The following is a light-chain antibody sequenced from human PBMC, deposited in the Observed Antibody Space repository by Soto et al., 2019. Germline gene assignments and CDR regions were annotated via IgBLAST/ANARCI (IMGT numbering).Light chain of an antibody. CDR3: SSFACIPPYV. CDR2: EVS. J-gene: IGLJ1*01. V-gene: IGLV2-14*01. CDR1: SSDVGAYHY. Sequence: QSARAQPASMAGSLGQPITISCTGTSSDVGAYHYVSWYQQQPGKAPKLMISEVSNRPSGVSNRFSGSNSGNTASLIISGLQAEDEADSSSSSFACIPPYVVRAVTQIT.